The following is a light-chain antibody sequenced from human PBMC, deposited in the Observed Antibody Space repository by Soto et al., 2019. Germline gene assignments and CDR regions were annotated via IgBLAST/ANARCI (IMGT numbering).Light chain of an antibody. CDR2: DAS. Sequence: EIVLTQSPGTLSLSPGERATLSCRASQSISRTLAWYQQESGQPPRLLIYDASSRATGIPDRFSGGGSGTDFTLTISRLEPEDFAVYYCQQYGSSLFTFGPGTKVDIK. V-gene: IGKV3-20*01. CDR3: QQYGSSLFT. J-gene: IGKJ3*01. CDR1: QSISRT.